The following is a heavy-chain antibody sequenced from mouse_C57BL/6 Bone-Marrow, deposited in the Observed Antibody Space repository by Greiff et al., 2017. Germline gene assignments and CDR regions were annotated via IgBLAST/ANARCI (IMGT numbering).Heavy chain of an antibody. CDR2: IYPRSGNT. J-gene: IGHJ2*01. CDR3: AYYYGSSGY. V-gene: IGHV1-81*01. Sequence: QVQLKQSGAELARPGASVKLSCKASGYTFTSYGISWVKQRTGQGLEWIGEIYPRSGNTYYNEKFKGKATLTADTSSSTAYMQLSSLTSEDSAVYYCAYYYGSSGYWGQGTTLTVSS. CDR1: GYTFTSYG. D-gene: IGHD1-1*01.